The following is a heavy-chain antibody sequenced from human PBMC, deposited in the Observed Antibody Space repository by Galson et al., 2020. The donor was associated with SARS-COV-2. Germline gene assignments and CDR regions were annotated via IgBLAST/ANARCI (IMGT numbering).Heavy chain of an antibody. CDR2: TDPSDSYT. CDR1: GYSFTTYG. Sequence: TVSCKGSGYSFTTYGIRWVRQTPGKGLAWMGRTDPSDSYTQYSPSFQGHVTISVDNSHSTAYLQWSSLKASDTAMYYCARRGPWELVSGLDYWGQGTLVTVSS. J-gene: IGHJ4*02. D-gene: IGHD3-10*01. V-gene: IGHV5-10-1*01. CDR3: ARRGPWELVSGLDY.